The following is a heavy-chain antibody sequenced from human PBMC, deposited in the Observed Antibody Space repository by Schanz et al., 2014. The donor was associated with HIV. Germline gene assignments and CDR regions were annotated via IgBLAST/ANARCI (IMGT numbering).Heavy chain of an antibody. Sequence: QVQLVESGGGVVQPGRSLRLSCAASGFTFSNFAMHWVRQAPGKGLEWAAVIWYDGSNKYSADSVKGRFTISRDNSKNTLYLQMNSLRAEDTAVYYCAKSSGWLYAHFDYWGQGTLVTVSS. CDR2: IWYDGSNK. V-gene: IGHV3-33*06. J-gene: IGHJ4*02. CDR1: GFTFSNFA. D-gene: IGHD3-9*01. CDR3: AKSSGWLYAHFDY.